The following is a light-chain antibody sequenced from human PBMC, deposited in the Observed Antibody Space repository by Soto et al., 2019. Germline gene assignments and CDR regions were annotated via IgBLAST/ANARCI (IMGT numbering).Light chain of an antibody. CDR3: AAWDDSLNGLV. CDR1: SSNIGSHT. J-gene: IGLJ3*02. CDR2: DSN. Sequence: QSVLTQPPSASGNPGQRVTISCSGSSSNIGSHTVNWYQQLPGTAPKFLMYDSNQRPSGVPDRFSGSRSGTSASLAISGLQSEDEADYYCAAWDDSLNGLVFGGGTKVTVL. V-gene: IGLV1-44*01.